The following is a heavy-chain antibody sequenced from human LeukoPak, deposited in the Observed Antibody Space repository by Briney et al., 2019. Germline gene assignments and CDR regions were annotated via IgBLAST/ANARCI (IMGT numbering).Heavy chain of an antibody. V-gene: IGHV3-9*01. Sequence: GGSLRLSCAASGFTFDDYAMHWVRQAPGKGLEWVSGISWNSGSIGYADSVKGRFTISRDNAKNSLYLQMNSLRAEDTALYYCAKDSGEQDPYYSDYWGQGTLVTVSS. CDR1: GFTFDDYA. J-gene: IGHJ4*02. CDR3: AKDSGEQDPYYSDY. D-gene: IGHD2-15*01. CDR2: ISWNSGSI.